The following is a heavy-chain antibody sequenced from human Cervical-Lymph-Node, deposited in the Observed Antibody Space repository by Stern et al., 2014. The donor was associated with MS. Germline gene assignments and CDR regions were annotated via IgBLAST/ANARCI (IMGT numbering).Heavy chain of an antibody. V-gene: IGHV4-59*01. J-gene: IGHJ4*02. Sequence: QLQLQESGPGLVKPSETLSLTCTVSGGSISSYYWSWIRQPPGKGLEWIGYIYYSGSTNYNPSLKSRVTISVDTSKNQFSLKLSSVTAADTAVYYCARGRDDLPDYWGQGTLVTVSS. CDR3: ARGRDDLPDY. CDR1: GGSISSYY. CDR2: IYYSGST. D-gene: IGHD3-16*01.